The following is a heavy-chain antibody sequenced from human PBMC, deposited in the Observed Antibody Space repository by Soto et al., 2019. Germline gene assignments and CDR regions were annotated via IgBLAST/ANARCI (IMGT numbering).Heavy chain of an antibody. CDR2: VFHTGFT. J-gene: IGHJ4*02. V-gene: IGHV4-39*01. CDR3: ASSQKGYNWNYFDH. Sequence: SETLSLTCAVSGGSISGSYYYWGWLRQSPGKGSEWSGGVFHTGFTSYNPSLESRVSVSVETSKNQFSLKVSGVSAADTAVYYCASSQKGYNWNYFDHWGQGAMVTVSS. CDR1: GGSISGSYYY. D-gene: IGHD1-20*01.